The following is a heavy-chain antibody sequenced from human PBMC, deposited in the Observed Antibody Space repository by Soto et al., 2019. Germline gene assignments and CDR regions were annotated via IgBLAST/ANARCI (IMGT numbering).Heavy chain of an antibody. CDR2: IIRIFGTA. J-gene: IGHJ6*02. CDR3: ARRAGDKGYCSSTSCQKGYYYYGMDV. D-gene: IGHD2-2*01. Sequence: GASVKVSCKAYGGTFSSYAISWVRQAPGQGLECMGGIIRIFGTANYAQKFQGRVTITADESTSTAYMELSSLRSEDTAVYYCARRAGDKGYCSSTSCQKGYYYYGMDVWGQGTTVTVSS. CDR1: GGTFSSYA. V-gene: IGHV1-69*13.